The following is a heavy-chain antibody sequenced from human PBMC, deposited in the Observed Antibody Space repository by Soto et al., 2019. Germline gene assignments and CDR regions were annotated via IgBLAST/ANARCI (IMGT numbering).Heavy chain of an antibody. Sequence: QVQLVQSGAEVKKPGASVKVSCKASGYSCTRYGISWVRQAPGQGLEWMGWISGYNANTNYPENLQGRVTMTTDTSTSTAYMEVRNLISDDTAVYYCARMGDVPYYYYGLDVWGQGTTVTVSS. CDR2: ISGYNANT. V-gene: IGHV1-18*01. CDR3: ARMGDVPYYYYGLDV. J-gene: IGHJ6*02. CDR1: GYSCTRYG. D-gene: IGHD3-16*01.